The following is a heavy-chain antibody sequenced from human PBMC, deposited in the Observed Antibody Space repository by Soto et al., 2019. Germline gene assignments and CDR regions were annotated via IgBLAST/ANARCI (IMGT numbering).Heavy chain of an antibody. J-gene: IGHJ4*02. CDR2: INPILSMS. D-gene: IGHD3-10*01. Sequence: QVQLVQSGAEVKKPGSSVKVSCKASGDTFSFYTINWVRQAPGLGLEWVGRINPILSMSNYAQKFQGRVTMTAEKSTNTAYMDLRSLRSEDTAMYFCATSYGSGYRAFDSWGQGALVTVSS. CDR1: GDTFSFYT. V-gene: IGHV1-69*02. CDR3: ATSYGSGYRAFDS.